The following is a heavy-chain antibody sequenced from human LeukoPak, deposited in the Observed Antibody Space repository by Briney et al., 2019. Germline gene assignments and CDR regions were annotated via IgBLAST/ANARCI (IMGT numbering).Heavy chain of an antibody. CDR2: IYTSGST. V-gene: IGHV4-39*07. CDR1: GASINIYTYY. Sequence: PSETLSLTCTVSGASINIYTYYWGWIRQPPGKGLEWIGRIYTSGSTNYNPSLKSRVTISVDTSKNQFSLKLSSVTAADTAVYYCARGRESSIVVVPAAPFDYWGQGTLVTVSS. J-gene: IGHJ4*02. D-gene: IGHD2-2*01. CDR3: ARGRESSIVVVPAAPFDY.